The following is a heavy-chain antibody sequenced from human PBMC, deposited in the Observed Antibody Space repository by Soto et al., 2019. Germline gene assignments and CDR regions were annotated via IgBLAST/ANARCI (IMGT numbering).Heavy chain of an antibody. Sequence: SQTLSLTCAIFGDSVSSKSVAWNWIRQSPSRGLEWLGRTYYRSKWYDDYAVSVKSRITINPDTSKNQFSLKLSSVTAADTAVYYCARHTPAISISDHWGQGTLVTVSS. CDR2: TYYRSKWYD. V-gene: IGHV6-1*01. CDR3: ARHTPAISISDH. CDR1: GDSVSSKSVA. J-gene: IGHJ4*02. D-gene: IGHD2-15*01.